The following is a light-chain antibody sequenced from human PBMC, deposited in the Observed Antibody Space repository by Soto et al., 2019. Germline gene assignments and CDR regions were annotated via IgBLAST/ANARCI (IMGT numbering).Light chain of an antibody. CDR3: QQYGSSSHT. CDR2: GAS. CDR1: QSVSSSY. J-gene: IGKJ2*01. Sequence: EIVLTQSPGTLSLSPGERATRTCRASQSVSSSYLAWYQQKPGQAPRLLIYGASSRATGIPDRFSGSGSGTDFTLTISRLEPEDFAVYYRQQYGSSSHTFGQGTKLEIK. V-gene: IGKV3-20*01.